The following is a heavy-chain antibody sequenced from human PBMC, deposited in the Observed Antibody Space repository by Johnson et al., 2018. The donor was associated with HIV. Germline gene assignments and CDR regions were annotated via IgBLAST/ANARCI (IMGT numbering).Heavy chain of an antibody. Sequence: VQLVESGGDLVQPGGSLRLSCVASGFTVSSNYLSWVRQAPGKGLEWVSVIYSGDTTYYADSMRGRFTISRDNSKNSLYLRMNSLRTEDTAMYFCVRRFYDSSACDVWGQGTLVTVSS. CDR3: VRRFYDSSACDV. CDR2: IYSGDTT. CDR1: GFTVSSNY. J-gene: IGHJ3*01. V-gene: IGHV3-66*01. D-gene: IGHD3-22*01.